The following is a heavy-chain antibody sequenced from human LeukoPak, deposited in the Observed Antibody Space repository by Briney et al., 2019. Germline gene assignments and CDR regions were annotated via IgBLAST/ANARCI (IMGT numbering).Heavy chain of an antibody. V-gene: IGHV5-51*01. CDR2: IYPGDTDT. Sequence: GESLKISCKGSGYSFTIYWIGWVRQMPGKGLEWMGIIYPGDTDTRYSPSFGGQVTISADKSITTAYLQWSSLKASDTAIYYRARRSGYASFDYWGQGTLVTVSS. J-gene: IGHJ4*02. CDR1: GYSFTIYW. CDR3: ARRSGYASFDY. D-gene: IGHD5-12*01.